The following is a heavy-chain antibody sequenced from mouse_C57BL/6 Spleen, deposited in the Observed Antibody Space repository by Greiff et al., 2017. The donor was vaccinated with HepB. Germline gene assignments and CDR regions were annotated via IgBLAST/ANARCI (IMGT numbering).Heavy chain of an antibody. CDR3: ASLDY. J-gene: IGHJ2*01. CDR1: GFTFSDYY. Sequence: EVMLVESGGGLVQPGGSLKLSCAASGFTFSDYYMYWVRQTPEQRLEWVAYISNGGGSTYYPDTVKGRFTISRDNAKNTLYLQMSRLKSEDTAMDYCASLDYWGQGTTLTVAS. CDR2: ISNGGGST. V-gene: IGHV5-12*01.